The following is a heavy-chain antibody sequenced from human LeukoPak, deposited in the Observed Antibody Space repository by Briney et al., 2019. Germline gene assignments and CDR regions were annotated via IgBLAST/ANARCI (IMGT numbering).Heavy chain of an antibody. CDR2: IKTDGRST. V-gene: IGHV3-74*01. Sequence: GGSLRLSCAASGFTFSSYWMHWVRQAPGKGPVWVSLIKTDGRSTSYADSVKGRFTISRDNSKNTLYLQMNSLRAEDTAVYYCARDILGEQQPPEYFQHWGQGTLVTVSS. J-gene: IGHJ1*01. CDR3: ARDILGEQQPPEYFQH. D-gene: IGHD6-13*01. CDR1: GFTFSSYW.